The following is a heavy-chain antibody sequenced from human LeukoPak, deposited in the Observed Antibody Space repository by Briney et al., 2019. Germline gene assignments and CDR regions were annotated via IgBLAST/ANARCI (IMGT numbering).Heavy chain of an antibody. J-gene: IGHJ4*02. V-gene: IGHV3-21*01. D-gene: IGHD2-2*01. CDR2: ITSSSTYI. CDR3: ARDQYCSSTSCYDY. CDR1: GFIFSSYS. Sequence: SGGSLRLSCVVSGFIFSSYSINWVRQAPGKGLEWVSSITSSSTYIYYADSVKGRFTISRDNAKNSLYLQMNSLRAEDTAVYYCARDQYCSSTSCYDYWGQGTLVTVSS.